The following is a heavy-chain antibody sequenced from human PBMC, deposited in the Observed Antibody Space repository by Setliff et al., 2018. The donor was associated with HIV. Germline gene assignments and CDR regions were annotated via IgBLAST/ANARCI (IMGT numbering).Heavy chain of an antibody. V-gene: IGHV3-33*05. Sequence: SLRLSCAVSGFTFSTYGMHWVRQAPGKGLEWVTFIEHDGSKKFYADSVKGRFTISRDNSNNQFSLNMNSVNAADTAVYYCARGYASGYDAYGYWGQGTLVTVSS. CDR2: IEHDGSKK. CDR3: ARGYASGYDAYGY. CDR1: GFTFSTYG. D-gene: IGHD5-12*01. J-gene: IGHJ4*02.